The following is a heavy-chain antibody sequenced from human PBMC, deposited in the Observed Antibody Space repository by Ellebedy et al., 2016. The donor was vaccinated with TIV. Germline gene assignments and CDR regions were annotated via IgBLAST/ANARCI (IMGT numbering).Heavy chain of an antibody. Sequence: PGGSLRLSRAASGFNFGGHAMKWVRQPPGKGLEWVSFIGSSAYSTHYADSVKGRFTISRDNSRNTLYLQMNSLRGEDTAVYFCAKDVRYTTGWGGALDIWGQGAMVTVSS. J-gene: IGHJ3*02. CDR1: GFNFGGHA. D-gene: IGHD6-19*01. V-gene: IGHV3-23*01. CDR3: AKDVRYTTGWGGALDI. CDR2: IGSSAYST.